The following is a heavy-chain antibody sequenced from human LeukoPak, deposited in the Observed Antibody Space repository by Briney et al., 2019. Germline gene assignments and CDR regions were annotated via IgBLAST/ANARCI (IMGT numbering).Heavy chain of an antibody. CDR2: ISGSGGST. CDR3: AKEPFHCSGGSCFRWFDP. J-gene: IGHJ5*02. CDR1: GFTFSSYA. Sequence: GGSLRLSCAASGFTFSSYAMSWVRQAPGKGLEWVSAISGSGGSTYYADSVKGRFTISRDNSKNTLYLQMNSLRAEDTAVYYCAKEPFHCSGGSCFRWFDPWGQGTLVTVSS. D-gene: IGHD2-15*01. V-gene: IGHV3-23*01.